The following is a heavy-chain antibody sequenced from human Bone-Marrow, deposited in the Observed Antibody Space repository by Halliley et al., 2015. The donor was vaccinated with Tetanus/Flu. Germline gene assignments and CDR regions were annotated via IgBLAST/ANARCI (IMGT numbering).Heavy chain of an antibody. CDR2: ISHGVST. Sequence: PPGKGLEWIPDISHGVSTHHNPPPKGRVPMSEDRSKTPLSLKLSSVTAADAAVYYCARVPAFWGQGARVTVSS. V-gene: IGHV4-30-2*01. J-gene: IGHJ4*02. CDR3: ARVPAF.